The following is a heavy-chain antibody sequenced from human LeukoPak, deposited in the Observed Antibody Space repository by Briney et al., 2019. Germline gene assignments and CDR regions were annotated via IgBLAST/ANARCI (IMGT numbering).Heavy chain of an antibody. V-gene: IGHV3-33*01. CDR2: IWYDGSNK. Sequence: GGSLRLSCAVSGFTFSGFGMHWVRQAPGKGLEWVAVIWYDGSNKYYADSVKGRFTISRDNSKNTLYLQMNSLTAEDTAVYYCVRDGYNYGGSDYWGQGTLVSVSS. D-gene: IGHD5-24*01. J-gene: IGHJ4*02. CDR3: VRDGYNYGGSDY. CDR1: GFTFSGFG.